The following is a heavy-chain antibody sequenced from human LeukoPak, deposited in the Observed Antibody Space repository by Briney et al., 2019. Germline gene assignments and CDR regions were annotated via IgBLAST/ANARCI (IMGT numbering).Heavy chain of an antibody. CDR3: AKDNEYYDSSGYYIRGNWFGP. J-gene: IGHJ5*02. CDR2: ISGDGTTT. CDR1: GFTFHDYA. D-gene: IGHD3-22*01. Sequence: PGGSLRLSCAASGFTFHDYAMHWVRQAPGKGLEWVSLISGDGTTTYYADSVKGRFTIHRDNSKNSLYLQMNSLRTEDTALYYCAKDNEYYDSSGYYIRGNWFGPWGQGTLVTVSS. V-gene: IGHV3-43*02.